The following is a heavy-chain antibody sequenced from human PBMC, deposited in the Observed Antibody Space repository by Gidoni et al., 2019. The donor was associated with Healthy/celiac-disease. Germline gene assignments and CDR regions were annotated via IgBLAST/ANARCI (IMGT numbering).Heavy chain of an antibody. CDR1: GFTFSSYS. J-gene: IGHJ3*02. D-gene: IGHD6-19*01. V-gene: IGHV3-48*01. Sequence: EVQLVTSGGGLVQPGGSLRLSCAASGFTFSSYSMNWVRQAPGKGLEWVSYISSSSSTIYYADSVKGRFTISRDNAKNSLYLQMNSLRAEDTAVYYCARGTPYSSGWLDAFDIWGQGTMVTVSS. CDR3: ARGTPYSSGWLDAFDI. CDR2: ISSSSSTI.